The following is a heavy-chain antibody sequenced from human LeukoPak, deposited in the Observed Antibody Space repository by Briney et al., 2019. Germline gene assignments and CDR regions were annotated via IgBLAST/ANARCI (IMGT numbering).Heavy chain of an antibody. V-gene: IGHV4-59*01. Sequence: SETLSLTCTVSGGSISSYYRSWIRQPPGKGLEWIGNIYDRGSTKHNPSLKSRVTISVDTSKNQFSLRLSSVTAADTAVYYCARGRTFDNWGQGTLVTVSS. J-gene: IGHJ4*02. CDR2: IYDRGST. CDR1: GGSISSYY. CDR3: ARGRTFDN.